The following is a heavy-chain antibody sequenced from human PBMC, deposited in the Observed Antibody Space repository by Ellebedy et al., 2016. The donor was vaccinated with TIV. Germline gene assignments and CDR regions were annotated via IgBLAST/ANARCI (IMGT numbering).Heavy chain of an antibody. CDR2: IIPIFGTA. CDR3: ARGPNLAVAGTDY. Sequence: SVKVSCXASGGTFSSYAISWVRQAPGQGLEWMGGIIPIFGTANYAQKFQGRVTITADESTSTAYMELSSLRSEDTAVYYCARGPNLAVAGTDYWGQGTLVTVSS. CDR1: GGTFSSYA. J-gene: IGHJ4*02. V-gene: IGHV1-69*13. D-gene: IGHD6-19*01.